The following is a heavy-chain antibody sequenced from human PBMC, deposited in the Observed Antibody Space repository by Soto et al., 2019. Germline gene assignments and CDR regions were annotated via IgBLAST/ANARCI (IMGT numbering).Heavy chain of an antibody. CDR2: IYPADSNT. D-gene: IGHD6-13*01. Sequence: PGESLKISCKGSGYSFADYWIGWVRQMPGKGLEWMGIIYPADSNTKYSPSFQGQVTISADKSINTAYLQWSSLKASDTAMYYCASLTIAAGGTTWFDPWGQGSLVTVSS. J-gene: IGHJ5*02. V-gene: IGHV5-51*01. CDR1: GYSFADYW. CDR3: ASLTIAAGGTTWFDP.